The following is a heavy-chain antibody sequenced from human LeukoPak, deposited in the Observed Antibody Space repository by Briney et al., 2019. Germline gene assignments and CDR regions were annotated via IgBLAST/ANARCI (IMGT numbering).Heavy chain of an antibody. D-gene: IGHD3-10*01. J-gene: IGHJ2*01. CDR1: GVSISIYY. CDR2: IFTSGST. CDR3: ARDLWDLRFGERTNWYFDL. V-gene: IGHV4-4*07. Sequence: SETLSLTCTVSGVSISIYYWSWIRQPAGRGLEWIARIFTSGSTNYNPSLKSRVTMSVDTSKNQFSLKLSSVTAADTAVYYCARDLWDLRFGERTNWYFDLWGRGTLVTVSS.